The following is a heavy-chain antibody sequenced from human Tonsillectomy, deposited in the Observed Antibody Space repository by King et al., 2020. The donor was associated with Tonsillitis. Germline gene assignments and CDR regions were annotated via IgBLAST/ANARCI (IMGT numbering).Heavy chain of an antibody. CDR2: IKQEGSEK. V-gene: IGHV3-7*01. CDR3: ATSWVYCSPTGCERGRDV. CDR1: GFSFSRYW. Sequence: QLVQSGGGLVQPGGSLRLSCAASGFSFSRYWMSWVRQAPGMGLEWVANIKQEGSEKSYVDSVQGRFTISRDNAKKSLYLQMNSLRGEDTAIYYCATSWVYCSPTGCERGRDVWGQGTTVTVSS. J-gene: IGHJ6*02. D-gene: IGHD2-15*01.